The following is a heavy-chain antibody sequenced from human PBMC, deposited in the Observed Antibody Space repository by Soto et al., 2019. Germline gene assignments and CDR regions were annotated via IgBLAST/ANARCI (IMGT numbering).Heavy chain of an antibody. V-gene: IGHV3-30*18. CDR1: GFTFSSYG. D-gene: IGHD2-21*02. Sequence: VQLVESGGGVVQPGRSLRLSCAASGFTFSSYGMHWVRQAPGKGLEWVAVISYDGSNKYYADSVKGRFTISRDNSKNTLYLQMNSLRAEDTAVYYCAKEGHIVVVTAIAFDYWGQGTLVTVSS. CDR2: ISYDGSNK. J-gene: IGHJ4*02. CDR3: AKEGHIVVVTAIAFDY.